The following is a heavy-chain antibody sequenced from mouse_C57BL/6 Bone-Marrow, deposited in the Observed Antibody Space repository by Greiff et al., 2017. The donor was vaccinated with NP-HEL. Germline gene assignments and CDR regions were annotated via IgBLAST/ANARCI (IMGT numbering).Heavy chain of an antibody. CDR2: INPNYGTT. Sequence: VHVKQSGPELVKPGASVKISCKASGYSFTDYNMNWVKQSNGKSLEWIGVINPNYGTTSYNQKFKGKATLTVDQSSSTAYMQLNSLTSEDSAVYYCARTFYYGSSYFDYWGQGTTLTVSS. D-gene: IGHD1-1*01. V-gene: IGHV1-39*01. CDR1: GYSFTDYN. CDR3: ARTFYYGSSYFDY. J-gene: IGHJ2*01.